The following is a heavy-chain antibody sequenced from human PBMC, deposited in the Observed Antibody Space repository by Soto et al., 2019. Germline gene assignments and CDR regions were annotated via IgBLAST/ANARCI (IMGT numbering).Heavy chain of an antibody. J-gene: IGHJ6*02. Sequence: QVQLVQSGAEVQKPGSSVKVSCKASGGTFSSCAISWVRQAPGQGLEWMGGIIPIFGTANYAQKCQGRVTITADESTGTAYMELSSLRSEDTAVYYCARHVPAAGYYYGMDVGGQGTTVTVSS. V-gene: IGHV1-69*12. CDR1: GGTFSSCA. CDR3: ARHVPAAGYYYGMDV. CDR2: IIPIFGTA. D-gene: IGHD2-2*01.